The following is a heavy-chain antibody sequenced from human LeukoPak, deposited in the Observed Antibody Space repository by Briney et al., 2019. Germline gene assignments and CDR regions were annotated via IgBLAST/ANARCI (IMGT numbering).Heavy chain of an antibody. J-gene: IGHJ3*02. CDR2: ISGSGGST. CDR3: ERGRLRVIDAFDI. CDR1: GFTFSSYA. Sequence: GGSPRLSCAASGFTFSSYALSWVRQAPGKGLEWVSVISGSGGSTYYADSVKGRFTISRDNSKNTLYLQMDSLRAGDTAVYYCERGRLRVIDAFDIWGQGTMVTVSS. D-gene: IGHD2-21*01. V-gene: IGHV3-23*01.